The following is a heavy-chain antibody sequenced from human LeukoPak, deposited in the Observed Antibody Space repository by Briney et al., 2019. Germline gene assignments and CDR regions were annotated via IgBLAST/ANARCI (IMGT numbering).Heavy chain of an antibody. CDR3: ARGSKYQPFDY. D-gene: IGHD2-2*01. CDR1: GYTFTSYY. CDR2: INPSSGGT. Sequence: ASVKVSCKASGYTFTSYYIYWVRQAPGQGLEWMGLINPSSGGTSYTQKFQGGVTMTRDTSTSTVYMELSSLRSEDTAVYYCARGSKYQPFDYWGQGTLVTVSS. V-gene: IGHV1-46*01. J-gene: IGHJ4*02.